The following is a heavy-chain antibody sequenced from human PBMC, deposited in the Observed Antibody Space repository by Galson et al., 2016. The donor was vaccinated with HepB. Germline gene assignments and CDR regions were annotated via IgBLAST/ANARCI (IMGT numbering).Heavy chain of an antibody. J-gene: IGHJ6*02. CDR1: GDSISTYY. Sequence: SETLSLTCTVSGDSISTYYWNWIRQSSGKGLEWIGYIYYSGSTNYNPSLKSRVTISVDTSKNQFSLKLTSVTAADTAVYYCARDIGRSSGSPYYHYGLDVWGQGTTVTVSS. V-gene: IGHV4-59*01. CDR3: ARDIGRSSGSPYYHYGLDV. D-gene: IGHD3-22*01. CDR2: IYYSGST.